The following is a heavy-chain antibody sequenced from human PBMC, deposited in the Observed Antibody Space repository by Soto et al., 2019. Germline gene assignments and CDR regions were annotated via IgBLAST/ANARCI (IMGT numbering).Heavy chain of an antibody. J-gene: IGHJ2*01. CDR2: IWYDGSNK. CDR1: GFTFSSYG. Sequence: QVQLVESGGGVVQPGRSLRLSCAASGFTFSSYGMHWVRQAPGKGLEWVAVIWYDGSNKYYADSVKGRFTISRDNSKNTLYLQMNSLRAEDTAVYYCARDRGCSGGSCYGWYFDLWGRGTLVTVSS. CDR3: ARDRGCSGGSCYGWYFDL. D-gene: IGHD2-15*01. V-gene: IGHV3-33*01.